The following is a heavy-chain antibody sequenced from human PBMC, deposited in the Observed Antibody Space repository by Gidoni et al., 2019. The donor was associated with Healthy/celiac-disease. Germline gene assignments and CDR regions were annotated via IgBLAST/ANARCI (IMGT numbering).Heavy chain of an antibody. J-gene: IGHJ6*02. CDR1: GFTVSSNY. V-gene: IGHV3-53*04. CDR3: ASPLRFLEWNV. CDR2: ISRGGSP. D-gene: IGHD3-3*01. Sequence: EVQRVEAGGGVVQPGGSLRRAGAASGFTVSSNYMSWVRQAPGKGLAWVSVISRGGSPYYSASVKGRFPISRHHSKNPLYLQMNSLRAEDTAVYYCASPLRFLEWNVWGQGTTVTVSS.